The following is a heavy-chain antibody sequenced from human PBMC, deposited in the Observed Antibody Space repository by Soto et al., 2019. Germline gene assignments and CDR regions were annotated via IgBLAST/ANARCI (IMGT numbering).Heavy chain of an antibody. Sequence: EVQLLESGGGLERPGGSLRLSCAASGFTFTSYAMGWVGQAPGKGLEWVSSISGGADITNYADSVKGRFTISRDNSRDTLYLQMNSLRVEDTALYYCARLPIMTTVTHYLDNWGQGALVTVSS. V-gene: IGHV3-23*01. CDR2: ISGGADIT. D-gene: IGHD4-17*01. CDR3: ARLPIMTTVTHYLDN. J-gene: IGHJ4*02. CDR1: GFTFTSYA.